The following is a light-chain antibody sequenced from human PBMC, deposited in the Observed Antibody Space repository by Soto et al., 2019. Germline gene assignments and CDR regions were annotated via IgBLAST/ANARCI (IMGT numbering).Light chain of an antibody. Sequence: EIVMTQSPATLSVSPGERATLSCRASQSVSINLAWYQQKPCQAPRLLINGASTRATGIPARFSGSGSGTEFTLTISSLQSEDFAVYYCQHYNNWPLTFGGGTKVEIK. J-gene: IGKJ4*01. CDR3: QHYNNWPLT. CDR1: QSVSIN. V-gene: IGKV3-15*01. CDR2: GAS.